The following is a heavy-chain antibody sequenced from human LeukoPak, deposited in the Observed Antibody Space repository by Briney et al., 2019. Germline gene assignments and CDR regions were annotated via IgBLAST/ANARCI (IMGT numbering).Heavy chain of an antibody. D-gene: IGHD4-11*01. CDR3: TKEHDYRNYAEDY. CDR2: TRNKANSYTT. V-gene: IGHV3-72*01. J-gene: IGHJ4*02. CDR1: GFTFSDHY. Sequence: GGSLRLSCAASGFTFSDHYMDWVRQAPGKGLEWVGRTRNKANSYTTEYAASVKGRFTISRDDSKNSLYLQMNSLKTEDTAVYYCTKEHDYRNYAEDYWGQGTLVTVSS.